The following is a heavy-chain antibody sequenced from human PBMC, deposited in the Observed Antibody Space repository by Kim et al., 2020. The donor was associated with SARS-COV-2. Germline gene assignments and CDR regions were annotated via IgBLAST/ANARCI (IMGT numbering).Heavy chain of an antibody. CDR2: ISSTGNT. CDR3: ARRLRWSQGIYYLDS. CDR1: GGSISSYSYY. J-gene: IGHJ4*02. Sequence: SETLSLTCSVSGGSISSYSYYWSWIRQTPGKGLEWIGSISSTGNTFYNPSLNSRVTMSLDTSKSQFSLKLTSVTAADTAVFYCARRLRWSQGIYYLDSWGQGTLVTVSS. V-gene: IGHV4-39*01. D-gene: IGHD4-17*01.